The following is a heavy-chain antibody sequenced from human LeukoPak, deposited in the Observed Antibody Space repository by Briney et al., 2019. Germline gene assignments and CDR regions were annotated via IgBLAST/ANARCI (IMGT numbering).Heavy chain of an antibody. D-gene: IGHD3-16*01. J-gene: IGHJ4*02. CDR1: GFTITTYW. CDR2: INGDGRSS. V-gene: IGHV3-74*01. Sequence: GGSLRLSCAASGFTITTYWMHWVRQAPGKGLVWVSRINGDGRSSNYADSVKGRFTISRDNARNTLYLQMNSLRAEDTALYYCARTSPTSHFDFWGQGTLVTVSS. CDR3: ARTSPTSHFDF.